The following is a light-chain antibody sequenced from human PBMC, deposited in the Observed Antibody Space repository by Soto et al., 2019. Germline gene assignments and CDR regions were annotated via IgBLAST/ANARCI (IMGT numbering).Light chain of an antibody. J-gene: IGKJ2*01. CDR1: QSVLYSSNNKNY. CDR3: QQFSSPPFFP. Sequence: DIVMTQSPDSLAVSLGGRATINCKSSQSVLYSSNNKNYLAWYQQKPGQPPKLLIYWASTRESGVPDRFSGSGSGTDFTLTISSLQAEDVAIYYCQQFSSPPFFPFGQGTKVDIK. CDR2: WAS. V-gene: IGKV4-1*01.